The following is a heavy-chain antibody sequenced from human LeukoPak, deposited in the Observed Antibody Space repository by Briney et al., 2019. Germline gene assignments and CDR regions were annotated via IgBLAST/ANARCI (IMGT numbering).Heavy chain of an antibody. J-gene: IGHJ4*02. CDR2: ISGSGGST. D-gene: IGHD6-13*01. V-gene: IGHV3-23*01. CDR1: GFTFSSYA. Sequence: QPGGSLRLSCAASGFTFSSYAMSWVRQAPGKGLEWVSAISGSGGSTYYADSVKGRFTISRDNSKNTLYLQMNSLRAEDTALYYCAKGFTGYSSSWADYWGQGTLVTVSS. CDR3: AKGFTGYSSSWADY.